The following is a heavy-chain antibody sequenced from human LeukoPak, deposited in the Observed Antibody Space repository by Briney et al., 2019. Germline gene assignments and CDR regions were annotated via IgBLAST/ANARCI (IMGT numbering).Heavy chain of an antibody. CDR1: GGTFSSYA. CDR2: IIPIFGTA. D-gene: IGHD6-19*01. V-gene: IGHV1-69*13. Sequence: SVKVSCKASGGTFSSYAISWVRQAPGQGLEWMGGIIPIFGTANYAQKFQGRVTITADESTSTAYMELSSLRSEDTAVYYCARTPPSSGWYGDYYYYYYMDVWGKGTTVTIS. CDR3: ARTPPSSGWYGDYYYYYYMDV. J-gene: IGHJ6*03.